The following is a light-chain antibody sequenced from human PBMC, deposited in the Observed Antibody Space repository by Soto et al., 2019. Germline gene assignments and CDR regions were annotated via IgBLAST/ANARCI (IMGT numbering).Light chain of an antibody. Sequence: QSALTQPASVSGSPGQSITISCTGTGSDVGGYNYVSWYQQHPGKAPNLLIYEVSNRPSGVSNRFSGSKSGNTVSLTISGRQAEDEADYFCSSYTIYSTPNWVFGGGTKLTVL. CDR1: GSDVGGYNY. V-gene: IGLV2-14*01. CDR2: EVS. J-gene: IGLJ3*02. CDR3: SSYTIYSTPNWV.